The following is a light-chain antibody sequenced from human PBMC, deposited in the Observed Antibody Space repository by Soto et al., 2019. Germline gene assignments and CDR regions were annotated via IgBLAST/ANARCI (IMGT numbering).Light chain of an antibody. CDR2: VAS. Sequence: DIVMTQSPLSLSVTPGEPASISCNSSQSLLHSNGFNYLDWYLQRPGQSPQLLIYVASHRASGGPDRFSGSGSGKDFKLKISRVEDEDVGVYYCMQALQTPPWTFGQGTQVEIK. V-gene: IGKV2-28*01. J-gene: IGKJ1*01. CDR3: MQALQTPPWT. CDR1: QSLLHSNGFNY.